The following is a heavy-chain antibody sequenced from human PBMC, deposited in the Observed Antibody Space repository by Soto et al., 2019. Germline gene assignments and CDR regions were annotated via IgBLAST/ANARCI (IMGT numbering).Heavy chain of an antibody. CDR2: ISGSGGST. Sequence: GGSLRLSCAASGFTFSDYSMNWVRHAPGRGLVWVSYISGSGGSTTYADSVKGRFTISRDNAKNTLYLQMSGLRADDTAVYYCARWFTYGNFDYFDYWGQRTQVTVSS. CDR3: ARWFTYGNFDYFDY. J-gene: IGHJ4*02. D-gene: IGHD3-10*01. CDR1: GFTFSDYS. V-gene: IGHV3-74*01.